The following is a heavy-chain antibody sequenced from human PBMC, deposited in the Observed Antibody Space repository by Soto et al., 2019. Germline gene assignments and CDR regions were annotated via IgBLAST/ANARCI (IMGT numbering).Heavy chain of an antibody. J-gene: IGHJ4*02. Sequence: PSETLSLTCAVSGGSISSGGYYWSWIRQPPGKGLEWIGYIYYSGSTNYNPSLKSRVTISVDTSKNQFSLKLSSVTAADTAVYYCARGNYHDSSGYYDYWGQGTLVTVSS. CDR1: GGSISSGGYY. V-gene: IGHV4-61*08. CDR2: IYYSGST. CDR3: ARGNYHDSSGYYDY. D-gene: IGHD3-22*01.